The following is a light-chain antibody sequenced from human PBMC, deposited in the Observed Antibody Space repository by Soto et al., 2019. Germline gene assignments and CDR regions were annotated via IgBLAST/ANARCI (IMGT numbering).Light chain of an antibody. J-gene: IGLJ1*01. CDR3: SSYTSSSTYV. CDR1: STDVGGYNY. Sequence: QSVLTQPACVSGSPGQSITISCTGSSTDVGGYNYVSWYQQHPGKAPKVMIYEVSNRPSGVSNRFSGSKSGNTASLTISGLQAEDEADYYCSSYTSSSTYVFGTGTKVTAL. V-gene: IGLV2-14*01. CDR2: EVS.